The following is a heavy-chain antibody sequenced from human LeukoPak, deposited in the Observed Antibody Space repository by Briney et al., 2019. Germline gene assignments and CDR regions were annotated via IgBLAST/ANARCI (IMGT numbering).Heavy chain of an antibody. CDR1: GFTTSSYW. CDR2: IKQDGSEK. CDR3: ARVEDSSGYYPFDY. D-gene: IGHD3-22*01. V-gene: IGHV3-7*01. Sequence: GGSLRLFCAASGFTTSSYWMSWVRQPPGKGLEWVVNIKQDGSEKYYVDSVKGRFTISRDNAKNSLYLQMNSLRAEDTAVYYCARVEDSSGYYPFDYWGQGTLVTVSS. J-gene: IGHJ4*02.